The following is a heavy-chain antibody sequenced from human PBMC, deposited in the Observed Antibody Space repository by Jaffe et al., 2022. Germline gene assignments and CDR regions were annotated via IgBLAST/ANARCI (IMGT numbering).Heavy chain of an antibody. CDR3: ARDPYIAAAGLRYFQH. J-gene: IGHJ1*01. D-gene: IGHD6-13*01. V-gene: IGHV3-30*02. CDR2: IPYDGNNK. Sequence: QVQLVESGGGVVQPGGSLRLSCAASGFTFSSYGMHWVRQAPGKGLEWVAFIPYDGNNKYYADSVKGRFTISRDNSKNTLYLQMNSLRVEDTAVYFCARDPYIAAAGLRYFQHWGQGTLVAVSS. CDR1: GFTFSSYG.